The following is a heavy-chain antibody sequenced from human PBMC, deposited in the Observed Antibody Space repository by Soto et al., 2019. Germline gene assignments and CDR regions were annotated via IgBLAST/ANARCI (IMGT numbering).Heavy chain of an antibody. D-gene: IGHD4-17*01. V-gene: IGHV3-7*01. CDR1: GFTFSNYW. CDR3: ARAPRTTVLRGFDI. J-gene: IGHJ3*02. Sequence: PGGSLRLSCAASGFTFSNYWMSWVRQAPGKGLEWLANINKDGSESSYVDYMKGRFTISRDNAKNSLYLQLNSLRAEDTAVFYCARAPRTTVLRGFDIWGQGTMVTVSS. CDR2: INKDGSES.